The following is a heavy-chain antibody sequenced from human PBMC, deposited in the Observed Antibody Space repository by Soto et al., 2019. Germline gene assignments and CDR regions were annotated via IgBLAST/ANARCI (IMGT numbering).Heavy chain of an antibody. CDR3: ATRRPIAAAGIVDY. J-gene: IGHJ4*02. CDR1: GGSISSGGYY. D-gene: IGHD6-13*01. Sequence: SETLSLTCTVSGGSISSGGYYWSWIRQHPGKGLEWIGYIYYSGSTYYNPSLKSRVTISVDTSKNQFSLKLSSVTAADTAVYYCATRRPIAAAGIVDYWGQGTLVTVSS. V-gene: IGHV4-31*03. CDR2: IYYSGST.